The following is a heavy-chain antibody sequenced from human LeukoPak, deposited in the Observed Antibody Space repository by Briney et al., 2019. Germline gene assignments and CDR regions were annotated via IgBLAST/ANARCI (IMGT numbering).Heavy chain of an antibody. CDR1: GGSISSSSYY. CDR2: ITGSGGST. J-gene: IGHJ4*02. V-gene: IGHV3-23*01. CDR3: ARRAGAYSHPYDY. Sequence: PSETLSLTCTVSGGSISSSSYYWGWIRQPPGKGLEWVSGITGSGGSTYYADSVKGRFTISRDNSKNTLYLQMNSLRAEDTAVYYCARRAGAYSHPYDYWGQGTLVTVSS. D-gene: IGHD4/OR15-4a*01.